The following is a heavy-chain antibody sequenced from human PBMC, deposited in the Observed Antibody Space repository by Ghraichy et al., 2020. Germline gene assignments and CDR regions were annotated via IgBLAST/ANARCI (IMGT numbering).Heavy chain of an antibody. J-gene: IGHJ6*02. D-gene: IGHD4-23*01. CDR2: ISTSSRSI. CDR1: GFTLSHYN. CDR3: ARASRVVRFYYYDGMDV. V-gene: IGHV3-48*02. Sequence: GGSLRLSCLGSGFTLSHYNTNWFRQSPGKGLEWVAYISTSSRSIFYADSVKGRFTISRDNAQKSLSLQMNSLRDEDTAVYYCARASRVVRFYYYDGMDVWGQGTTVTVSS.